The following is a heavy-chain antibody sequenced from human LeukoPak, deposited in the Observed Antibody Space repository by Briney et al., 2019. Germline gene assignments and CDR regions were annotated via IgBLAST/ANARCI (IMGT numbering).Heavy chain of an antibody. CDR2: LSSSGSTI. J-gene: IGHJ4*02. V-gene: IGHV3-11*01. Sequence: PGGSLRLSCAASGFTFSCYWMSWVRQAPGKGLEWVSYLSSSGSTIYYSDSVKGRFTITRDNAKSSLYLQMNSLRAEDTAVYYCARGFRYYYDNNQGFDYWGQGTLVTVSS. D-gene: IGHD3-22*01. CDR1: GFTFSCYW. CDR3: ARGFRYYYDNNQGFDY.